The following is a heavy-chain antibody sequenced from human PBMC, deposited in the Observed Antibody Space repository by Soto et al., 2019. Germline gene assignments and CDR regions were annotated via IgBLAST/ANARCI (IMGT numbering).Heavy chain of an antibody. CDR3: ASHFTGVLVLGASPPGGDNYGWDV. D-gene: IGHD2-15*01. CDR2: IIPILDIP. Sequence: QVQLVQSGAEVKKPGSSVKVSCKASGGTFSRSTISWVRQAPGQGLEWMGRIIPILDIPNYAQNFQGRVTITADKSTSTAYMELSSLRSDDTAVYYCASHFTGVLVLGASPPGGDNYGWDVWGQGTTVTVSS. V-gene: IGHV1-69*02. J-gene: IGHJ6*02. CDR1: GGTFSRST.